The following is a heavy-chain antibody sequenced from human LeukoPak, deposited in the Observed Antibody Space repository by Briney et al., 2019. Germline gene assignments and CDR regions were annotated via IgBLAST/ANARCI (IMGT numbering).Heavy chain of an antibody. CDR2: ISHDGINK. V-gene: IGHV3-30*04. CDR1: GCSFSGYA. D-gene: IGHD6-19*01. Sequence: PGGSLRLSCVVSGCSFSGYAMHWVRQAPGKGLEWVAVISHDGINKYYADSVKGRFTISRDISKNTLYVQMNSLRGEDTAVYYCARDRREYSSGWYFDQWGQGILVTVSS. CDR3: ARDRREYSSGWYFDQ. J-gene: IGHJ4*02.